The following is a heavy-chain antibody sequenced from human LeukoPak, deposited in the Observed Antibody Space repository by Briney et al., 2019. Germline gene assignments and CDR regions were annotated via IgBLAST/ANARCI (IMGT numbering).Heavy chain of an antibody. J-gene: IGHJ6*03. CDR3: ARGSHHSAAAGGIYYYYYMDV. CDR2: IYHSGST. D-gene: IGHD6-13*01. V-gene: IGHV4-38-2*02. Sequence: SETLSLTCTVSGGSISSYYWGWIRQPPGKGLEWIGSIYHSGSTYYNPSLKSRVTISVDTSKNQFSLKLSSVTAADTAVYYCARGSHHSAAAGGIYYYYYMDVWGKGTTVTVSS. CDR1: GGSISSYY.